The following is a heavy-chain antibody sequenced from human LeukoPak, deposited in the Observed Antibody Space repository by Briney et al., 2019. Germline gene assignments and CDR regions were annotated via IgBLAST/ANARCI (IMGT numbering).Heavy chain of an antibody. CDR2: IYYSGST. J-gene: IGHJ6*02. Sequence: PSETLSLTCTVSGGSVSSGSYYWSWIRRPAGKGLEWIGYIYYSGSTNYNPSLKSRVTISVDTSKNQFSLKLSSVTAADTAVYYCAREGMRGGYYYYGMDVWGQGTTVTVSS. V-gene: IGHV4-61*01. CDR1: GGSVSSGSYY. CDR3: AREGMRGGYYYYGMDV.